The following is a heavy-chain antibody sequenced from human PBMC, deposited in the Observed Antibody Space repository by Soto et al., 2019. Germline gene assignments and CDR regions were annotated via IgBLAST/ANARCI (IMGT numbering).Heavy chain of an antibody. CDR3: ARSPYSSGSYYPIDY. D-gene: IGHD3-22*01. J-gene: IGHJ4*02. V-gene: IGHV1-46*01. Sequence: ASVKVSCKASGYTFTYYYIHWVRQAPGQGFEWMGMINPSSGSTSYAQKFQGRVTMTRDTSTSTVYMDLGSLTSEDTAVYYCARSPYSSGSYYPIDYWGQGTLVTVSS. CDR2: INPSSGST. CDR1: GYTFTYYY.